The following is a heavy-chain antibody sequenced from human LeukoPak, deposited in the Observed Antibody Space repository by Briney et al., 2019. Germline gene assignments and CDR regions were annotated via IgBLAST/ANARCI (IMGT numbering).Heavy chain of an antibody. J-gene: IGHJ1*01. CDR2: IYYSGST. CDR1: GGSISSSSYY. CDR3: AREADSYDILTGYHPGDFQH. D-gene: IGHD3-9*01. Sequence: PSETLSLTCTVSGGSISSSSYYWGWIRQPPGKGLEWIGSIYYSGSTYYNPSLKSRVTISVDTSKNQFSLKLSSVTAADTAVYYCAREADSYDILTGYHPGDFQHWGQGTLVTVSS. V-gene: IGHV4-39*07.